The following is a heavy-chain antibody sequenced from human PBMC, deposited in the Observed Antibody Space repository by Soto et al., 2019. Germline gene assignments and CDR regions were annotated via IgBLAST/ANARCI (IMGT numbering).Heavy chain of an antibody. CDR3: ARGRVLIHLWQGFDYAIDV. D-gene: IGHD2-21*01. CDR1: GGTFSSYA. CDR2: IRPVFGTA. J-gene: IGHJ6*02. V-gene: IGHV1-69*01. Sequence: QVQPVQSGPEVQKPGSSMKVSCKASGGTFSSYALTCVRQAPGPGLEWIGGIRPVFGTANYAQNFRGRDTITADESSTTLYMELSSLRSEDTAVSYCARGRVLIHLWQGFDYAIDVCGQGTTVTGSS.